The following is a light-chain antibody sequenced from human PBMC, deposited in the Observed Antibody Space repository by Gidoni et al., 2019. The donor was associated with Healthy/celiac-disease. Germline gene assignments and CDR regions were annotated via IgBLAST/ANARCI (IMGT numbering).Light chain of an antibody. J-gene: IGKJ1*01. CDR2: WAS. V-gene: IGKV4-1*01. Sequence: IVMTQSPDPLAVSLCERATINYTSSQSVLYSSNNNNYLAWYQQKPGQPPKLLIYWASTREAGVPDRFSGSGSGTDFNLTISSLQAEDVAVYYCQQYYSTPQTFGQGTKVEIK. CDR1: QSVLYSSNNNNY. CDR3: QQYYSTPQT.